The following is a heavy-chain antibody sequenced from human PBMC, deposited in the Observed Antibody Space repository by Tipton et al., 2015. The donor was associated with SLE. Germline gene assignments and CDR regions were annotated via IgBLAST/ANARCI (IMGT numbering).Heavy chain of an antibody. Sequence: SLRLSCAASGFTFDDYAMHWVRQAPGKGLEWVSGISWNSGSIGYADSVKGRFTISRDNAKNSLYLQMNSLRAEDTALYYCAKDAGIAVAGTRGYFDLWGQGTMVTVSS. D-gene: IGHD6-19*01. CDR2: ISWNSGSI. CDR1: GFTFDDYA. J-gene: IGHJ3*01. V-gene: IGHV3-9*01. CDR3: AKDAGIAVAGTRGYFDL.